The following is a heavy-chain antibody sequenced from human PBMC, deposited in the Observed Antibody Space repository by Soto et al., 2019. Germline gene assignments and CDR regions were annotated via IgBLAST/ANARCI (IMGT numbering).Heavy chain of an antibody. CDR2: IYYSGST. CDR1: GGSISSGDYY. CDR3: RGDYSDSSGLYYFDY. J-gene: IGHJ4*02. V-gene: IGHV4-30-4*01. Sequence: PSETLSLTCTVSGGSISSGDYYWSWIRQPPGKGLEWIGYIYYSGSTYYNPSLKSRVTISVDTSKNQFSLKLSSVTAADTAVYYCRGDYSDSSGLYYFDYWGQGTLVTVSS. D-gene: IGHD3-22*01.